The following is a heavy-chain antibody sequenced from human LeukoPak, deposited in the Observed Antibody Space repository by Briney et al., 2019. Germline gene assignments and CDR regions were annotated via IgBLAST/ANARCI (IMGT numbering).Heavy chain of an antibody. J-gene: IGHJ3*02. Sequence: GASVKVSCKTSGYTFTGLGLYIHWVRQAPGQGLEWMGWINPRSGGTNYAQKSQGRVTMTRDTSISTAYMELSRLTSDDTAVYYCARGWGYYDSNYAFDIWGQGTMVTVSS. CDR1: GYTFTGLGLY. D-gene: IGHD3-22*01. CDR2: INPRSGGT. V-gene: IGHV1-2*02. CDR3: ARGWGYYDSNYAFDI.